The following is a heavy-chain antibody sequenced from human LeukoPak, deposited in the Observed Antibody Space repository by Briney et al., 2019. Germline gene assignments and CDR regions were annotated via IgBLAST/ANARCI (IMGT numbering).Heavy chain of an antibody. CDR2: LSYSGSP. CDR1: GGSISNTAYY. J-gene: IGHJ2*01. V-gene: IGHV4-39*07. CDR3: ARDSSGYGSSRYFDL. Sequence: SETLSLTCTVSGGSISNTAYYWGWIRQPPGKGLEWIGSLSYSGSPYYNPSLKSRVTISGDMSKNQFSLKLSSVTAADTAVYYCARDSSGYGSSRYFDLWGRGTLVTDSS. D-gene: IGHD4-17*01.